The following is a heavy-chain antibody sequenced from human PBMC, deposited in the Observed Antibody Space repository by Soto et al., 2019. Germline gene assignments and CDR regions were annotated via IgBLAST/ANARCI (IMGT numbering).Heavy chain of an antibody. Sequence: GASVKVSCKASGYTFTSYGISWVRQAPGQGLEWMGWISAYNGNTNYAQKLQGRVTMTTDTSTSTAYMELRSLRSDDTAVYYCARDYKIWSGYYIVRDYWGQGTLVTSPQ. CDR2: ISAYNGNT. CDR1: GYTFTSYG. J-gene: IGHJ4*02. CDR3: ARDYKIWSGYYIVRDY. D-gene: IGHD3-3*01. V-gene: IGHV1-18*01.